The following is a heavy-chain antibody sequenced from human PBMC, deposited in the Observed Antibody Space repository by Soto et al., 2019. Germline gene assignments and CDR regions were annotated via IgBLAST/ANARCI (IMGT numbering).Heavy chain of an antibody. J-gene: IGHJ6*02. CDR2: ISYDGSNK. Sequence: QVQLVESGGGVVQPGRSLRLSCAASGFTFSSYGMHWVRQAPGKGLEWVAVISYDGSNKYYADSVKGRFTISRDNSKNTLYLQMNSLRAEDTAVYYCARAPPPLANRANYGMDVWGQGTTVTVSS. D-gene: IGHD5-18*01. CDR1: GFTFSSYG. V-gene: IGHV3-30*03. CDR3: ARAPPPLANRANYGMDV.